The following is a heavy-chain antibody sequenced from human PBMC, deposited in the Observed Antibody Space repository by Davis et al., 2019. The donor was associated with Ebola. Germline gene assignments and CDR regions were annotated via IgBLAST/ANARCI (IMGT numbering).Heavy chain of an antibody. CDR2: IYYIGKT. CDR3: ARAAYGDSPFDY. Sequence: GSLRLSCTVSNGYVGSYYWSWIRQSPGKGLEWIGYIYYIGKTNYNPSLESRVTISVDTSKNQFSLKLSSVTAADTAVYYCARAAYGDSPFDYWGQGTLVTVSS. CDR1: NGYVGSYY. V-gene: IGHV4-59*02. D-gene: IGHD4-17*01. J-gene: IGHJ4*02.